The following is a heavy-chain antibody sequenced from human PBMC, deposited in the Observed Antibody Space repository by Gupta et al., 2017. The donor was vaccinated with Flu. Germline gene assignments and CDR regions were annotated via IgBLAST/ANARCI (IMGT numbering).Heavy chain of an antibody. Sequence: IRQPPGKALVWIGEIYHSGSTTYNPSLKSRVTISVDTSKNQFSLKLSSVSAADTAVYYYARVRGEMAASIDYCGQGTLVTVSS. V-gene: IGHV4-34*01. D-gene: IGHD3-10*01. CDR2: IYHSGST. CDR3: ARVRGEMAASIDY. J-gene: IGHJ4*02.